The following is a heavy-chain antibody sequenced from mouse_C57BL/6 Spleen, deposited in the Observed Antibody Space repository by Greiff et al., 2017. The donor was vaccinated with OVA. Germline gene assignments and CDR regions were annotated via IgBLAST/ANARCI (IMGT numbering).Heavy chain of an antibody. CDR3: ARVDWDFWYFDV. J-gene: IGHJ1*03. CDR1: GFTFSSYG. D-gene: IGHD4-1*01. Sequence: EVQLVESGGDLVKPGGSLKLSCAASGFTFSSYGMAWVRQTPDKRLEWVATISSGGSYTYYPDSVKGRFTISRDNAKNTLYLQMSSLKSEDTAMYYCARVDWDFWYFDVWGTGTTVTVSS. V-gene: IGHV5-6*01. CDR2: ISSGGSYT.